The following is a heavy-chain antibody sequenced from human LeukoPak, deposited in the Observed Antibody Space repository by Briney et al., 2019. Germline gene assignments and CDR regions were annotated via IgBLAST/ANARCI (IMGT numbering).Heavy chain of an antibody. D-gene: IGHD3-22*01. J-gene: IGHJ4*02. CDR2: ISGSGGST. CDR1: GLTFSSYA. V-gene: IGHV3-23*01. Sequence: GGSLRLSCAASGLTFSSYAMSWVRQAPGKGLEWVSAISGSGGSTYYADSVKGRFTISRDNSKNTLYLQMNSLRAEDTAVYYCAKGSSITMIVVVSDHWGQGTLVTVSS. CDR3: AKGSSITMIVVVSDH.